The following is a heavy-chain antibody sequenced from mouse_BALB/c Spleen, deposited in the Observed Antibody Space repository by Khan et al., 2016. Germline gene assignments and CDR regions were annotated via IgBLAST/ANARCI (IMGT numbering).Heavy chain of an antibody. CDR1: GFSLTSYG. CDR2: IWSGGST. Sequence: QVQLKQSGPGLVQPSQSLSITCTVSGFSLTSYGVHWVRQSPGKGLEWLGVIWSGGSTDYNAASISRLSISKDNTKSQVFFKMNRLQANYTAIYYCARNYDGYAMDYWDQGTSVTVSS. D-gene: IGHD2-12*01. J-gene: IGHJ4*01. CDR3: ARNYDGYAMDY. V-gene: IGHV2-2*02.